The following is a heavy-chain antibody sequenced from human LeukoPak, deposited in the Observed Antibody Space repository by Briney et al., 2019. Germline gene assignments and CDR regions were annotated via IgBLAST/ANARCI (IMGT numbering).Heavy chain of an antibody. J-gene: IGHJ4*02. CDR3: ARSDTATVMSIFDY. V-gene: IGHV4-59*08. CDR2: IYYSGST. Sequence: SETLSLTCTVSGGSISSYYWSWIRQPPGKGLEWIGYIYYSGSTNYNPSLKSRVTISVDTSKNQFSLKLSSVTAADTAVYYCARSDTATVMSIFDYWGQGTLVTVSS. D-gene: IGHD5-18*01. CDR1: GGSISSYY.